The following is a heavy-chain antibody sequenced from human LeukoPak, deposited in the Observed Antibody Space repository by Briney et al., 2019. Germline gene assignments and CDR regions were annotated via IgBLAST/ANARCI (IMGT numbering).Heavy chain of an antibody. V-gene: IGHV3-53*01. CDR2: IYSGGST. CDR1: GFTVSSNY. J-gene: IGHJ6*04. D-gene: IGHD5-18*01. CDR3: ARDSRYSYSGMDV. Sequence: GGSLRLSCAASGFTVSSNYMSWVRQAPGKGLEWVSVIYSGGSTYYADSVRDRFTISRDNSKNTLYLQMNSLRAEDTAVYYCARDSRYSYSGMDVWGKGTTVTVSS.